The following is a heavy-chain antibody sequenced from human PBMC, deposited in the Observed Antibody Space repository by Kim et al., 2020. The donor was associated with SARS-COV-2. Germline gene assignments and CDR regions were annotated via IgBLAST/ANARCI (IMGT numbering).Heavy chain of an antibody. V-gene: IGHV4-31*02. J-gene: IGHJ6*02. CDR3: ARDKYSSSWDYYYGMDV. Sequence: KSRVTISVDTSKNQFSLKLSSVTAADTAVYYCARDKYSSSWDYYYGMDVWGQGTTVTVSS. D-gene: IGHD6-13*01.